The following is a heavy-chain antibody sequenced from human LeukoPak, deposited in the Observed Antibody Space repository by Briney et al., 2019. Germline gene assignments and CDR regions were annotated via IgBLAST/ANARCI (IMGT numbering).Heavy chain of an antibody. CDR1: GGSFSGDNYC. V-gene: IGHV4-30-4*01. CDR3: VKDKGVRVDNSWLYYGMDD. Sequence: PSETLSLTCAVSGGSFSGDNYCWHCIRQPPGKGREWVGYMYYSGKTNPSPSRKGRVSISEDTSKNQFSLKLSSVIAAETAVYYCVKDKGVRVDNSWLYYGMDDWGRGTTVTVSS. J-gene: IGHJ6*02. D-gene: IGHD6-13*01. CDR2: MYYSGKT.